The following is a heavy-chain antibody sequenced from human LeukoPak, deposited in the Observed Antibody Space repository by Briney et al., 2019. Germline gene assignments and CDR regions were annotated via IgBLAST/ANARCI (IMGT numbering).Heavy chain of an antibody. V-gene: IGHV1-2*02. Sequence: ASVKVSCKASGYTFTDDYVHWVRQAPGQGLEWMGWINPNSGVTNYAQKFQGRVTMTRDMSISTAYMELSRLRSDDTAVYCCASLDKGNDVVFDYWGQGTLVTVSS. D-gene: IGHD1-1*01. CDR1: GYTFTDDY. CDR3: ASLDKGNDVVFDY. J-gene: IGHJ4*02. CDR2: INPNSGVT.